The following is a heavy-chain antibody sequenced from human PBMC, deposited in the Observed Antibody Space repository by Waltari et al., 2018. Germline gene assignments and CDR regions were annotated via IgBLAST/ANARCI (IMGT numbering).Heavy chain of an antibody. CDR2: ISGSGGST. D-gene: IGHD6-6*01. Sequence: EVQLVESGGGLVQPGGSLRLSCAASGFTFSSYAMSWVRQAPGKGLEWVSAISGSGGSTYYADSVKGRFTISRDNSKNTLYLQMNSLRAEDMAVYYCAKDQISARMPYNWFDPWGQGTLVTVSS. CDR3: AKDQISARMPYNWFDP. V-gene: IGHV3-23*04. CDR1: GFTFSSYA. J-gene: IGHJ5*02.